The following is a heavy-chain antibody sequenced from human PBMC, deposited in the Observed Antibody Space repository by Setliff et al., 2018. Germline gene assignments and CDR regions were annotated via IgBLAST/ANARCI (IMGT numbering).Heavy chain of an antibody. Sequence: SETLSLTCSVSGDSMGDFYWSWIRQTPGKGLEWIGHISYVGYTVYKPSLQSRVTISADTSKKQLSLTLTSVTVAGTAVYYCARAKYGTTTYFGSWGPGTLVTVSS. J-gene: IGHJ4*02. CDR1: GDSMGDFY. D-gene: IGHD1-1*01. CDR3: ARAKYGTTTYFGS. V-gene: IGHV4-59*01. CDR2: ISYVGYT.